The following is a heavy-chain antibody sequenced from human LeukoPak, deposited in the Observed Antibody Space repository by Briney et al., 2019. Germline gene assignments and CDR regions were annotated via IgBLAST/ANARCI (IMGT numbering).Heavy chain of an antibody. D-gene: IGHD3-22*01. CDR3: AKDFLFNYYDSSGYYFDY. CDR1: GSTFSSYA. J-gene: IGHJ4*02. Sequence: GGSLRLSCAASGSTFSSYAMSWVRQAPGKGLEWVSAISGSGGSTYYADSVKGRFTISRDNSKNTLYLQMNSLRAEDTAVYYCAKDFLFNYYDSSGYYFDYWGQGTLVTVSS. V-gene: IGHV3-23*01. CDR2: ISGSGGST.